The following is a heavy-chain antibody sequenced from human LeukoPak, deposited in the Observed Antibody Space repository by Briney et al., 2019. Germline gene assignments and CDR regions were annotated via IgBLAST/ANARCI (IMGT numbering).Heavy chain of an antibody. CDR2: IGTAGDT. J-gene: IGHJ6*02. Sequence: GGSLRLSCAASGFTFSSYDMHWVRQATGKGLEWVSAIGTAGDTYYPGSVKGRFTISRENAKNSLYLQMNSLRAGDTAVYYCARELTVGYCSGGSCYRYGMDVWGQGTTVTVSS. CDR3: ARELTVGYCSGGSCYRYGMDV. D-gene: IGHD2-15*01. V-gene: IGHV3-13*01. CDR1: GFTFSSYD.